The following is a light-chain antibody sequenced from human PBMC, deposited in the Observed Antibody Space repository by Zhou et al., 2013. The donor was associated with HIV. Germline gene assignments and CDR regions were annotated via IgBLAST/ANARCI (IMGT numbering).Light chain of an antibody. CDR1: QSVGNF. CDR2: DAS. CDR3: QQRSNWPS. J-gene: IGKJ5*01. Sequence: EIVLTQSPATLSLSPGERATLSCRASQSVGNFLAWYQQKPDQAPRLLIFDASHRATGIPARFSGSGSGTDFILTISSLEPEDFAVYYCQQRSNWPSFGQGTRLEIK. V-gene: IGKV3-11*01.